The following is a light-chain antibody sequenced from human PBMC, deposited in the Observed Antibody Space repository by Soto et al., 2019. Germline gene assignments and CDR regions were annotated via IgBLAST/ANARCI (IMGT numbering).Light chain of an antibody. V-gene: IGKV3-15*01. J-gene: IGKJ5*01. CDR1: QSVSSN. CDR2: GAP. CDR3: QQYNNWPPPIT. Sequence: EIVMTQSPATLSVSPGERATLSCRASQSVSSNLAWYQQKPGQAPRLLIYGAPTRATGIPARFSGSGSGTEFTLTISSLQSEDFAVYYCQQYNNWPPPITFGQGTRLEIK.